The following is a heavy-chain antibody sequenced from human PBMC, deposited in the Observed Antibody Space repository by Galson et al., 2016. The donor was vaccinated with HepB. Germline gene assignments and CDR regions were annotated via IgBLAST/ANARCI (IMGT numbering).Heavy chain of an antibody. V-gene: IGHV4-39*07. CDR2: IYYTGSA. D-gene: IGHD3-9*01. J-gene: IGHJ4*01. CDR1: GASISSKNYH. Sequence: SETLSLTCTVSGASISSKNYHWGWVRQTPGKGLEWIATIYYTGSAYYHPSLKSRVAISVDTSRNHFSLRLTSVTAADTAMYYCASLLRYFDFLRGNYFDFWGHGTLVTVSS. CDR3: ASLLRYFDFLRGNYFDF.